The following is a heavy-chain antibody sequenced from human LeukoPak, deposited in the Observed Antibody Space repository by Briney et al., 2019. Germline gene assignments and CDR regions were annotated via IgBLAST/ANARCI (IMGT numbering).Heavy chain of an antibody. J-gene: IGHJ4*02. V-gene: IGHV3-21*01. CDR3: ARCTLWFGELLTVDY. CDR2: IISSSSYI. Sequence: GGSLRLSCAASGFTFSSYSMTWVPQAPGKGLEWVSSIISSSSYIYYADSVKGRFTISRDNAKNSLYLQMNSLRAEDTAVYYCARCTLWFGELLTVDYWGQGTLVTVSS. CDR1: GFTFSSYS. D-gene: IGHD3-10*01.